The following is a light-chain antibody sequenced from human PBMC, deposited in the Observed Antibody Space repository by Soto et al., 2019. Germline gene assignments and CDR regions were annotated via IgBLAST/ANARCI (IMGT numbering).Light chain of an antibody. CDR1: QSVSSSY. V-gene: IGKV3-20*01. CDR3: QQYGSSYT. Sequence: EIVLTQSPCTLSLSPGERATLSCRASQSVSSSYVAWYQQQPGQAPRLLIYGAYIRATGIPDRFSGSGSGTDFTLTISRLEPEYFAVYYCQQYGSSYTFGQGTKLEIK. J-gene: IGKJ2*01. CDR2: GAY.